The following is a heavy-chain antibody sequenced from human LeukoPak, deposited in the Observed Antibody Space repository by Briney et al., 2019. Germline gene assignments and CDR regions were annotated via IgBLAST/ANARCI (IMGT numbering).Heavy chain of an antibody. CDR3: ARLGYSGSR. Sequence: SETLSLTCTVSGGSISSSSYYWGWIRQPPGKGLEWIGEINHSGSTNYNPSLKSRVTISVDTSKNQFSLKLSSVTAADTAVYYCARLGYSGSRWGQGTLVTVSS. J-gene: IGHJ4*02. CDR1: GGSISSSSYY. V-gene: IGHV4-39*07. D-gene: IGHD5-12*01. CDR2: INHSGST.